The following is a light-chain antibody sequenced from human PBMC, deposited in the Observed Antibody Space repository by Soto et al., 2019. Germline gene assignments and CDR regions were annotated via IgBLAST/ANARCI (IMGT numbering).Light chain of an antibody. J-gene: IGKJ1*01. CDR1: QDIRND. V-gene: IGKV1-6*01. CDR2: AAS. CDR3: LQDFNYPWT. Sequence: AIQMTQSPSSLSASVGDRVTITCRASQDIRNDLGWYQQKPGKTPKLLIFAASSLQSGAPSRFSGSGSGTDFTLTSSSLQPEDFAPYYCLQDFNYPWTFGQGTKVEIE.